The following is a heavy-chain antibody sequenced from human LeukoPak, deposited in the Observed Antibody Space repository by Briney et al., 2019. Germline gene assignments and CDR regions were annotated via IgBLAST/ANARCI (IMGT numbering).Heavy chain of an antibody. CDR3: ARSHAYGDYVRWFDP. CDR2: IYYSGST. D-gene: IGHD4-17*01. CDR1: GGSISSYY. V-gene: IGHV4-59*01. Sequence: SETLSLTCTVSGGSISSYYWSWIRQPPGKGLEWIGYIYYSGSTNYNPSLKSRVTISVDTSKNQFSLKLSSVTAADTAVYYCARSHAYGDYVRWFDPWGQGTLVTASS. J-gene: IGHJ5*02.